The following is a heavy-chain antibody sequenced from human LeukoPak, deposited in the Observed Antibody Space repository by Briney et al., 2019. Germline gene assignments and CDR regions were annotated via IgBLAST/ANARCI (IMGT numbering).Heavy chain of an antibody. Sequence: GGSLRLSCAPSGFTFSDYYMNWIRQAPGKGLEWVSYISSSGSSIYYADSVRGRFTISRDNAKNSLYLQMNSLRAEDTAVYYCARGYYDSSGTPHFNYWGQGTLVTVSS. J-gene: IGHJ4*02. CDR1: GFTFSDYY. CDR3: ARGYYDSSGTPHFNY. D-gene: IGHD3-22*01. V-gene: IGHV3-11*01. CDR2: ISSSGSSI.